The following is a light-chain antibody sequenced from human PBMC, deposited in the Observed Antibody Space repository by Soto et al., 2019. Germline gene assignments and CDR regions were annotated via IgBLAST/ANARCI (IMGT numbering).Light chain of an antibody. CDR2: NAS. CDR1: QSISSW. Sequence: DIQMTQSPSTLSASVGDRVTITCRASQSISSWLAWFQLKPGQAPKLLVYNASSLVSGVPSRFAASGSETEFTLTIDSLQPDDFATYYCQQNNFYFGRGTKVDI. J-gene: IGKJ3*01. V-gene: IGKV1-5*01. CDR3: QQNNFY.